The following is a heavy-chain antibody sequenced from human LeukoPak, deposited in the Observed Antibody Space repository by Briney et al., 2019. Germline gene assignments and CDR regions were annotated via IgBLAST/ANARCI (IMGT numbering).Heavy chain of an antibody. CDR1: GFTFCDYA. CDR2: IRSKAYGGTT. J-gene: IGHJ4*02. D-gene: IGHD3-10*01. V-gene: IGHV3-49*04. Sequence: GGSLRLSCTASGFTFCDYAMSWVRQAPGKGLEWVGFIRSKAYGGTTEYAASVKGRFTISRDDSKSIAYLQMNSLKTEDTAVYYCTRGVRGVIKGYHFDYWGQGTLVAVSS. CDR3: TRGVRGVIKGYHFDY.